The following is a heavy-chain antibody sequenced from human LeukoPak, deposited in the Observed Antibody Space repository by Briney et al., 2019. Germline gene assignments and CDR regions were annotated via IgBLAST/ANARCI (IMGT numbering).Heavy chain of an antibody. CDR2: ISYDGSNK. D-gene: IGHD2-21*01. CDR1: GFTFSSYA. CDR3: AREAPCGGDCYLDY. V-gene: IGHV3-30-3*01. J-gene: IGHJ4*02. Sequence: GRSLRLSCAASGFTFSSYAMHWVRQAPGKGLEWVAVISYDGSNKYYADSVKDRFTISRDNSKNTLYLQMNSLRAEDTAVYYCAREAPCGGDCYLDYWGQGTLVTVSS.